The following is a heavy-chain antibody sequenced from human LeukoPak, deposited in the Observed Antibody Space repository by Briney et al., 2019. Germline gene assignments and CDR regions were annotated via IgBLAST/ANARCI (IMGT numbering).Heavy chain of an antibody. Sequence: MSSETLSLTCTVSGGSISSDYWSWIRQPPGKGLEWIGYIQYSGSTNYNPSLKSRVSILVDTSKSQISLKLSSVTAADTAVYYCARARSGSYYDYWGQGTLVTVSS. V-gene: IGHV4-59*01. J-gene: IGHJ4*02. D-gene: IGHD3-10*01. CDR3: ARARSGSYYDY. CDR1: GGSISSDY. CDR2: IQYSGST.